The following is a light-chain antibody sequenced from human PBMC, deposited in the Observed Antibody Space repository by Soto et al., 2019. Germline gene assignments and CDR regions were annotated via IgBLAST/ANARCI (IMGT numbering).Light chain of an antibody. CDR1: ETVAKS. CDR2: ATS. V-gene: IGKV1-39*01. J-gene: IGKJ1*01. CDR3: QQSYSMPRT. Sequence: TQMTQSPSSLPASIGDRVTITCRASETVAKSLNWYRQKPGKAPELLIYATSHLQSGVLSRFSGSGSGTDFTLTINTLQPEDFDTYYCQQSYSMPRTFGQGTKVDIK.